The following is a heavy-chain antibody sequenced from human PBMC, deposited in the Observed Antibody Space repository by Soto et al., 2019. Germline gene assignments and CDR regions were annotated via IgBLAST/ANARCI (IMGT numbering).Heavy chain of an antibody. J-gene: IGHJ3*02. CDR3: ARDWAYIWGSYRYGDAFDI. Sequence: SPTLSLTCAISGDSVSSNSAAWNWIRQSPSRGLEWLGRTYYRSKWYNDYAVSVKSRITINPDTSKNQFSLQLNSVTPEDTAVYYCARDWAYIWGSYRYGDAFDIWGQGTMVTVSS. V-gene: IGHV6-1*01. CDR1: GDSVSSNSAA. D-gene: IGHD3-16*02. CDR2: TYYRSKWYN.